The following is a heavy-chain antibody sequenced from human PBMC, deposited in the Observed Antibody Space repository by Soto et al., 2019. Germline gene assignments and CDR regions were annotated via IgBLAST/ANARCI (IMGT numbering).Heavy chain of an antibody. Sequence: GESLKISCKGSGYNFANYWIGWVREMPGKGLEWMGMIFPGDSDTKNSPSLQGQITMSVDKSKSSAYLQRRSLKASDTAMYYCAAGYSTGLDAFDIWGQGSMVIVSS. V-gene: IGHV5-51*01. CDR3: AAGYSTGLDAFDI. J-gene: IGHJ3*02. CDR2: IFPGDSDT. D-gene: IGHD6-19*01. CDR1: GYNFANYW.